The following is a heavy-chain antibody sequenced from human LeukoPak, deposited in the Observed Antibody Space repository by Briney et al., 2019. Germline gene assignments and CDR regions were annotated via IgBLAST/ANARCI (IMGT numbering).Heavy chain of an antibody. CDR2: INQSGST. CDR1: GGSFSGYY. V-gene: IGHV4-34*01. CDR3: ARGPYSSSWYRSYWYFDL. J-gene: IGHJ2*01. D-gene: IGHD6-13*01. Sequence: PSEALSLTCAVYGGSFSGYYWSWIRQPPGKGLEWIGEINQSGSTNYNPSLKSRVTMSVDTSKNQFKNQFSLKLRSVTAADTAVYYCARGPYSSSWYRSYWYFDLWGRGTLATVSP.